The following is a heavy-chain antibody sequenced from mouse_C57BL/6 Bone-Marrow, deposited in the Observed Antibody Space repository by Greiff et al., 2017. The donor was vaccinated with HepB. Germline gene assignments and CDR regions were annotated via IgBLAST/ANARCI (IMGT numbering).Heavy chain of an antibody. V-gene: IGHV7-1*01. CDR3: ARDAPYEYEGAMDY. Sequence: EVKLVESGGGLVQSGRSLRLSCATSGFTFSDFYMEWVRQAPGKGLEWIAASRNKANDYTTEYSASVKGRFIVSRDTSQSILYLQMNALRAEDTAIYYCARDAPYEYEGAMDYWGQGTSVTVSS. CDR1: GFTFSDFY. CDR2: SRNKANDYTT. D-gene: IGHD2-4*01. J-gene: IGHJ4*01.